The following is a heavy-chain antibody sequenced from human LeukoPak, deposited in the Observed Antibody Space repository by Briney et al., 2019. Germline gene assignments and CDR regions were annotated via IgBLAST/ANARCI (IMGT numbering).Heavy chain of an antibody. D-gene: IGHD4-23*01. Sequence: GGSLRLSCTVSGFTVSINSMSWVRQAPGKGLEWVSFIYSGGNTHYSDSVKGRFTISRDNSKNTLYLQMNSLRAEDTAVYYCARRAGGYSHSYDYWGQGTLVTVSS. CDR2: IYSGGNT. J-gene: IGHJ4*02. V-gene: IGHV3-53*01. CDR1: GFTVSINS. CDR3: ARRAGGYSHSYDY.